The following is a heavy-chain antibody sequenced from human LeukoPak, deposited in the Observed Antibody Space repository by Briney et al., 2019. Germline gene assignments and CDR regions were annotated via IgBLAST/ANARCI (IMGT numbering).Heavy chain of an antibody. Sequence: ASVKVSCKASGYTFTSYGISWVRQAPGQGLEWMGWINPNSGGTNYAQKFQGRVTMTRDTSISTAYMELSRLRSDDTAVYYCARGAGLLWFGELFYWGQGTLVTVSS. V-gene: IGHV1-2*02. J-gene: IGHJ4*02. D-gene: IGHD3-10*01. CDR1: GYTFTSYG. CDR2: INPNSGGT. CDR3: ARGAGLLWFGELFY.